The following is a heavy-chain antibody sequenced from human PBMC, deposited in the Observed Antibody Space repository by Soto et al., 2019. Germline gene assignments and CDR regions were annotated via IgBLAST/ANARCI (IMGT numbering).Heavy chain of an antibody. CDR3: ARVLKYYDILTGSYSHGYFDY. D-gene: IGHD3-9*01. CDR2: IYYSGST. J-gene: IGHJ4*02. Sequence: PSETLSLTCTVSGGSISSYYWSWIRQPPGKGLEWIGYIYYSGSTNYNPSLKSRVTISVDTSKNQFSLKLSSVTAADTAVYYCARVLKYYDILTGSYSHGYFDYWGQGALVTVSS. V-gene: IGHV4-59*01. CDR1: GGSISSYY.